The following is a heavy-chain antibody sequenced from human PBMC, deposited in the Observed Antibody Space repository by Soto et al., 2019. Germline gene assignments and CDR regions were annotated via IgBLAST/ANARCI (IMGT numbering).Heavy chain of an antibody. D-gene: IGHD2-15*01. CDR3: AKDRAASYYFDY. Sequence: LRLSCAASGFTFSSYAMSWVRQAPGKGLEWVSAISGSGGSTYYADSVKGRFTISRDNSKNTLYLQMNSLRADDTAVYYCAKDRAASYYFDYWGQGTLVTVSS. CDR2: ISGSGGST. J-gene: IGHJ4*02. CDR1: GFTFSSYA. V-gene: IGHV3-23*01.